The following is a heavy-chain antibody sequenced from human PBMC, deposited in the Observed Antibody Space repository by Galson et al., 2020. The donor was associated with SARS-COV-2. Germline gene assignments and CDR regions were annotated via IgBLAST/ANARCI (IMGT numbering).Heavy chain of an antibody. CDR1: GFTFSSYG. J-gene: IGHJ4*02. CDR2: ISYDGNNK. D-gene: IGHD4-17*01. Sequence: QLGASLKISCAASGFTFSSYGMHSVRQAPGKGLEWVAVISYDGNNKYYADPVKSRFTISRDNSKNTLYLQMNSLRAEDTAGYYCAKGGATYDFGDYGGVDYWGQGTLVTVSS. V-gene: IGHV3-30*18. CDR3: AKGGATYDFGDYGGVDY.